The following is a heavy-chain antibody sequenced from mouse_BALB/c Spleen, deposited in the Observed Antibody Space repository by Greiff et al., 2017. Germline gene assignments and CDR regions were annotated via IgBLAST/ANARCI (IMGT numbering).Heavy chain of an antibody. Sequence: QVQLQQPGAELVRPGASVKLSCKASGYTFTSYWINWVKQRPGQGLEWIGNIYPSDSYTNYNQKFKDKATLTVDKSSSTAYMQLSSPTSEDSAVYYCTRSDGYDRAMDDWGQGTSVTVSS. J-gene: IGHJ4*01. D-gene: IGHD2-2*01. CDR3: TRSDGYDRAMDD. CDR2: IYPSDSYT. CDR1: GYTFTSYW. V-gene: IGHV1-69*02.